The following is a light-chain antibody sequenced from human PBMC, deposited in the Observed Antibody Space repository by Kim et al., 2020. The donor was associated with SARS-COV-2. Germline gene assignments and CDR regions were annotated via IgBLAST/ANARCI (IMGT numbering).Light chain of an antibody. J-gene: IGKJ2*01. Sequence: SPGERAALSCRASQSVSGSYLAWYQQKPGQAPRLLIYGASSRATGIPDRFSGSGSGTDFTLTISRLEPEDVAVYYCQQYGSSPLYTFGQGTKLEIK. V-gene: IGKV3-20*01. CDR3: QQYGSSPLYT. CDR2: GAS. CDR1: QSVSGSY.